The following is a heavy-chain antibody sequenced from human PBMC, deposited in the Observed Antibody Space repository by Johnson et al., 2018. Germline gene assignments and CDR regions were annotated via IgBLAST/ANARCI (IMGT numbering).Heavy chain of an antibody. V-gene: IGHV1-58*01. D-gene: IGHD3-22*01. Sequence: QLVESGPEVRKPGTSXKVSCKTSGFTFTRSAVQWVRQARGQRLEWVGWIVAGTVNTNYAQKFQERVTIIRDVSTSTAYMELSSLRSEDTAVYYCVADPLFHYEFQHWGQGTLVTVSS. J-gene: IGHJ1*01. CDR3: VADPLFHYEFQH. CDR2: IVAGTVNT. CDR1: GFTFTRSA.